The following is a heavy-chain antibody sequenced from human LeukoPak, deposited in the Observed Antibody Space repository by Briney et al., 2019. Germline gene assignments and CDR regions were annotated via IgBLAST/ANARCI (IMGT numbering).Heavy chain of an antibody. CDR3: ARSYYATLYYFDY. D-gene: IGHD3-10*01. V-gene: IGHV1-2*02. CDR2: INPNSGGT. J-gene: IGHJ4*02. Sequence: ASVKDPCKASGYTFTGYYMHWVRQAPGQGLEWMGWINPNSGGTNYAQKFQGRVTMTRDTSISTAYMELSRLRSDDTAVYYCARSYYATLYYFDYWGQGTLVTVSS. CDR1: GYTFTGYY.